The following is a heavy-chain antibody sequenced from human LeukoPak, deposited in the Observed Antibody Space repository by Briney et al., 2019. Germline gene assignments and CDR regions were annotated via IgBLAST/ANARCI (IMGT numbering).Heavy chain of an antibody. CDR1: GGSISTYY. J-gene: IGHJ4*02. CDR3: ARDPNSVGVTGDYYFDT. CDR2: IHSSGST. V-gene: IGHV4-4*07. Sequence: PSETLSLTCTVSGGSISTYYWTWIRQSAGKGLEWIGRIHSSGSTNHNPSLKSRLAISIDKSKKQFPLKLSSVTAADTAVYYCARDPNSVGVTGDYYFDTWGQGILVTVSS. D-gene: IGHD2-8*01.